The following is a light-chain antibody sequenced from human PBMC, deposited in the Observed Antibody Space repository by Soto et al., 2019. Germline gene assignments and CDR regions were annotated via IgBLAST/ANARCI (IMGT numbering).Light chain of an antibody. J-gene: IGLJ2*01. Sequence: QSALTQPASVSGSPGQSITLSCAGTSSDIGAHNFVSWYQHHPGKAPKLIIYEVTKWPSGVSTRFSGSKAGNTASLTISGLQAEDEADYYCNSYTLRRTVVFGGGTKLPVL. CDR2: EVT. CDR3: NSYTLRRTVV. V-gene: IGLV2-14*01. CDR1: SSDIGAHNF.